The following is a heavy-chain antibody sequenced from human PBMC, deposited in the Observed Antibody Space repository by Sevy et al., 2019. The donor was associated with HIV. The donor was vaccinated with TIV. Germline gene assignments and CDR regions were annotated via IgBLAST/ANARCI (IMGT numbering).Heavy chain of an antibody. CDR3: AKGRIPSIGTLGPFDS. V-gene: IGHV3-23*01. CDR1: GFSFDSYG. Sequence: GGSLRLSCAVSGFSFDSYGMTWVRQAPGKGLEWVSAISGSGTRTYYADSVKGRFIISRDNSKNTLFLQMNSLRAEDTALYYCAKGRIPSIGTLGPFDSWGQGTLVTVSS. CDR2: ISGSGTRT. D-gene: IGHD6-6*01. J-gene: IGHJ4*02.